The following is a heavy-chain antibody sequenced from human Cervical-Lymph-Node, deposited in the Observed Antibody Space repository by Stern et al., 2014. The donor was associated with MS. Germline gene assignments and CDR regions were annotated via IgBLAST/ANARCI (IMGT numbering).Heavy chain of an antibody. Sequence: VQLVESGGGLVKPGGYLSLTCAVSGFDLRNYDMSWIRQAPGKRLECISYITMWADSIFYACSVHGRFSISRDNDKKSLSLQINSLIAEDTAVYFCARVGGYIGYVMTNFDNWCQGILVAVSS. D-gene: IGHD5-12*01. V-gene: IGHV3-11*01. CDR3: ARVGGYIGYVMTNFDN. CDR1: GFDLRNYD. CDR2: ITMWADSI. J-gene: IGHJ4*02.